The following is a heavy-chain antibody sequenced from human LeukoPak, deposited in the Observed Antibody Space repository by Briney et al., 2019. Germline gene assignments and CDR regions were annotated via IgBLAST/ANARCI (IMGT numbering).Heavy chain of an antibody. Sequence: GGSLRLSCAASGFIFTGYFMSWVRQAPGKGLEWVASIKHDGSEKYYVDSVRGRFTISRDNTKNLLYLQMSSLRAEDTAVYYCATDRGGRTSGYYLYYFECWGQGTLVTFSS. V-gene: IGHV3-7*01. CDR2: IKHDGSEK. D-gene: IGHD3-3*01. CDR1: GFIFTGYF. CDR3: ATDRGGRTSGYYLYYFEC. J-gene: IGHJ4*02.